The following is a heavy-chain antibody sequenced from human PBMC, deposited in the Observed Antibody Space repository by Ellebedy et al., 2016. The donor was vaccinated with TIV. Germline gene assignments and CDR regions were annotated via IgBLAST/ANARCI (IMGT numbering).Heavy chain of an antibody. J-gene: IGHJ3*02. Sequence: SETLSLXXAVYGGSFSGYYWSWIRQPPGKGLEWIGEINHSGSTNYNPSLKSRVTISVDTSKNQFSLKLSSVTAADTAVYYCATGDTAMDLYAFDIWGQGTMVTVSS. CDR2: INHSGST. CDR1: GGSFSGYY. V-gene: IGHV4-34*01. CDR3: ATGDTAMDLYAFDI. D-gene: IGHD5-18*01.